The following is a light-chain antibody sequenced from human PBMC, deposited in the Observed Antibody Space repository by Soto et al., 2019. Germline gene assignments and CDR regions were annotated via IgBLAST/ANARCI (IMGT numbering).Light chain of an antibody. CDR1: QGISTW. CDR3: QQYDCYSRT. Sequence: DIQMTQFPSSVSASVGDRVNITCRASQGISTWLAWYQQKPERAPKSLIYGASRLQSGVPPRFSGSGSETDSTLTISGLQHQYFATHFCQQYDCYSRTFGQGTKVEIK. V-gene: IGKV1D-16*01. J-gene: IGKJ1*01. CDR2: GAS.